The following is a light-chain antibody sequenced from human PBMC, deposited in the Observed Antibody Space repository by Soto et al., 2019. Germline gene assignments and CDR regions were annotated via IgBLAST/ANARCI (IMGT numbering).Light chain of an antibody. CDR3: TSYAGSNNLV. CDR1: SRDIGGYNY. CDR2: EVS. J-gene: IGLJ3*02. V-gene: IGLV2-8*01. Sequence: QSALTQPPSASGSHGQSVTISCTGTSRDIGGYNYVSWYQQHPGKAPKLIIYEVSKRPSGVPDRFSGSKSGNTASLTVSGLQAEDEADYYCTSYAGSNNLVFAGGTKLTVL.